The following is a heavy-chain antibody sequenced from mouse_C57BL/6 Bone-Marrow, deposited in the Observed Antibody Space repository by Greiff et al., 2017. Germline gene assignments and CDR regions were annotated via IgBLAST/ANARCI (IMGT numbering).Heavy chain of an antibody. V-gene: IGHV1-81*01. D-gene: IGHD2-3*01. J-gene: IGHJ3*01. Sequence: QVQLQQSGAELARPGASVKLSCKASGYTFTSYGISWVKQRTGQGLEWIGEIYPRSGNTYYNEKFKGKATLTADKSSSTAYMELRSLTSEDSAVYFWARWEGYCPFAYWGQGTLVTVSA. CDR1: GYTFTSYG. CDR3: ARWEGYCPFAY. CDR2: IYPRSGNT.